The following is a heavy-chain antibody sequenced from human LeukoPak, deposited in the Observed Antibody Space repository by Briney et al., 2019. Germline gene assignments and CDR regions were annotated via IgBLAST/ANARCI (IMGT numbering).Heavy chain of an antibody. CDR1: GGSISSYY. CDR3: ARAGQWLVQGNFDY. D-gene: IGHD6-19*01. J-gene: IGHJ4*02. V-gene: IGHV4-59*01. CDR2: IYYSGST. Sequence: SETLSLTCTVSGGSISSYYWSWIRQHPGKGLEWIGYIYYSGSTNYNPSLKSRVTISVDTSKNQFSLKLSSVTAADTAVYYCARAGQWLVQGNFDYWGQGTLVTVSS.